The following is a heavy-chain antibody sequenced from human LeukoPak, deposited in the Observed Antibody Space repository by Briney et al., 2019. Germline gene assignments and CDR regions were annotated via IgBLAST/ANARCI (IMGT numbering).Heavy chain of an antibody. CDR2: INTNTGNP. CDR3: ARAYDVLTGFYSGDY. V-gene: IGHV7-4-1*02. D-gene: IGHD3-9*01. CDR1: GYTFTTYA. J-gene: IGHJ4*02. Sequence: GASVKVSCKASGYTFTTYAMNWVRQAPGQGLEWMGWINTNTGNPTYAQGFTGRFVFSLDTSVSTAYLQISSLKAEDTAAYYCARAYDVLTGFYSGDYWGQGTLVSVSS.